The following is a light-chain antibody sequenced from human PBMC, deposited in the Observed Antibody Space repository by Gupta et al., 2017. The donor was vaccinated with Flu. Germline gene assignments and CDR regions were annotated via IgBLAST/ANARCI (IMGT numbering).Light chain of an antibody. CDR3: QSFDNSLSGRV. J-gene: IGLJ3*02. V-gene: IGLV1-40*01. Sequence: SMLTQPPSVSVAPGQRVTISCTGSSSNIGARYAVHWYQQLPGTAPKLLIFGNNNRPSGVPDRFSGSRSGTSVSLVITGLQADDEADYYCQSFDNSLSGRVFGGGTKLTVL. CDR1: SSNIGARYA. CDR2: GNN.